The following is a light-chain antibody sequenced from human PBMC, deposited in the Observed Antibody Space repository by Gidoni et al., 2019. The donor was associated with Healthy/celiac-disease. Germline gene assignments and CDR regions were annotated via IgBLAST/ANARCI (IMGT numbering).Light chain of an antibody. CDR3: QQYNSYLFT. CDR1: QSISSW. Sequence: DLQMTQSPSTLSASVGDRVTITCRASQSISSWLAWYQQKPGKAPKLLIYDASSLESGVPSRFSGSGSGTEFTLTISSLQPDDFATYYCQQYNSYLFTFGPGTKVDIK. J-gene: IGKJ3*01. V-gene: IGKV1-5*01. CDR2: DAS.